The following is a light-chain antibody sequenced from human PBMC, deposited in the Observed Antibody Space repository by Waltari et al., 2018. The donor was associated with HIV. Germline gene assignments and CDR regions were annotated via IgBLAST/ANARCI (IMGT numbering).Light chain of an antibody. J-gene: IGLJ3*02. CDR1: SSNIGAQYA. Sequence: QSVLTQPPSVSGAPGQRVTISCTGSSSNIGAQYAVHCYQHVPGTAPKVIIYGNRERPSGVPDRFSGSKSGTSASLVITGLQAEDEANYYCQSYDSSLSAWVFGGGTKLTVL. CDR2: GNR. V-gene: IGLV1-40*01. CDR3: QSYDSSLSAWV.